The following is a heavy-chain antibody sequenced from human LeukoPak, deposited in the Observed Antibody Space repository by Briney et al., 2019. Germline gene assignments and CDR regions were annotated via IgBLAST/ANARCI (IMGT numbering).Heavy chain of an antibody. CDR3: ARDFAYYDSSGYYSYYFDY. Sequence: PSETLSLTCAVYGGSFSGYYWSWIRQPPGKGLEWIGEINHSGSTNYNPSLKSRVTISVDTSKNQFSLKLSSVTAADTAVYYCARDFAYYDSSGYYSYYFDYWGQGTLVTVSS. J-gene: IGHJ4*02. CDR1: GGSFSGYY. V-gene: IGHV4-34*01. D-gene: IGHD3-22*01. CDR2: INHSGST.